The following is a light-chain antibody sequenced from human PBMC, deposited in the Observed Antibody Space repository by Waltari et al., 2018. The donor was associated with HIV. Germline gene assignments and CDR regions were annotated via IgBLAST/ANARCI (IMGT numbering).Light chain of an antibody. J-gene: IGLJ3*02. CDR2: DNN. V-gene: IGLV1-51*01. CDR1: SSNLAHPS. CDR3: GSWDSSLSVWV. Sequence: QSVLTQPPSVSAAPGQKVTIPCSGSSSNLAHPSVSWYQQIPGTAPKLLIFDNNKRPSEIPDRFSGSKSGTSATLGITGLQTGDEADYYCGSWDSSLSVWVFGGGTKLTVL.